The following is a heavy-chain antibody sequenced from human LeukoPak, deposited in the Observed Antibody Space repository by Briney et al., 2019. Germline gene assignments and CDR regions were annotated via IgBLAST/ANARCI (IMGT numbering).Heavy chain of an antibody. CDR1: GFTFSSYA. D-gene: IGHD4-17*01. V-gene: IGHV3-23*01. CDR2: ISGRGGST. Sequence: GGSLRLSCAASGFTFSSYAMSWVRQAPVKGREGVSAISGRGGSTYYADSVKGRFTISRDNSKNTLYLQMNSLRAEDTAVYYCAKEVVTVTTFFDYWGQGTLVTVSS. J-gene: IGHJ4*02. CDR3: AKEVVTVTTFFDY.